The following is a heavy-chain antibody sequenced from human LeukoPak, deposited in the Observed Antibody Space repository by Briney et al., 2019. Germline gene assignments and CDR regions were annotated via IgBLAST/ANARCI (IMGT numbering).Heavy chain of an antibody. D-gene: IGHD6-19*01. Sequence: GGSLRLSCAASGFTFSNAWMSWVRQAPGKGLEWVGRIKSKTDGGTTDYAAPVKGRFTISRDDSKNTLYLQMNSLKTEDTAVYYCAKEAQQWLVLSPFGYWGQGTLVTVSS. J-gene: IGHJ4*02. CDR1: GFTFSNAW. CDR3: AKEAQQWLVLSPFGY. CDR2: IKSKTDGGTT. V-gene: IGHV3-15*01.